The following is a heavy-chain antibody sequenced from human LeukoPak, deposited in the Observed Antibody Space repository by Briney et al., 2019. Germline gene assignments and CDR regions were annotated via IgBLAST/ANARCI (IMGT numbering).Heavy chain of an antibody. CDR2: ISGSGGST. D-gene: IGHD3-10*01. CDR1: GFTFSSYA. CDR3: AKVGLRGVILGWFDP. Sequence: PGGSLRLSCAASGFTFSSYAMSWVRQAPGKGLEWVSAISGSGGSTYYADSVKGRFTISRDNSKNTLYLQMNSLRAEDTAVYYCAKVGLRGVILGWFDPWGQGTLVTVSS. V-gene: IGHV3-23*01. J-gene: IGHJ5*02.